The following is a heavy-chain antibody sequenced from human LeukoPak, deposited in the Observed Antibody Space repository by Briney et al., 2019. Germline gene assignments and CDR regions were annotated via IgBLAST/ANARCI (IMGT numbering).Heavy chain of an antibody. CDR3: AREYYYGSGSPYYYYYGMDV. J-gene: IGHJ6*04. V-gene: IGHV1-3*01. CDR1: GYTFTSYA. D-gene: IGHD3-10*01. CDR2: INAGNGNT. Sequence: GASVKVSCKASGYTFTSYAMHWVRQAPGQRPEWMGWINAGNGNTKYSQKFQGRVTITRDTSASTAYMELSSLRSEDTAVYYCAREYYYGSGSPYYYYYGMDVWGKGTTVTVSS.